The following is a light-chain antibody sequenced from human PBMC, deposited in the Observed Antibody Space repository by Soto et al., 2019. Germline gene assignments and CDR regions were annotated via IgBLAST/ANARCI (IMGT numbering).Light chain of an antibody. Sequence: QSALTQPASVSGSPGQSVTISCTETSSDGGGYNYVSWYQQHPGKAPKLMIYDVSNRPSGVSNRFSGSKSGNTASLTISGLQAEDEADYYCSSYTSSSTVVFGGGTQLTVL. CDR3: SSYTSSSTVV. CDR2: DVS. CDR1: SSDGGGYNY. V-gene: IGLV2-14*01. J-gene: IGLJ2*01.